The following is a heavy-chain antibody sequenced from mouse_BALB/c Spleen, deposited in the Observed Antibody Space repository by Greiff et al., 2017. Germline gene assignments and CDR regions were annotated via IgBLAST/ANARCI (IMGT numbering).Heavy chain of an antibody. CDR2: IRSKSNNYAT. Sequence: GGGLVQPKGSLKLSCAASGFTFNTYAMNWVRQAPGKGLEWVARIRSKSNNYATYYADSVKDRFTISRDDSQSMLYLQMNNLKTEDTAMYYCVREGYDYDFAYWGQGTLVTVSA. D-gene: IGHD2-4*01. J-gene: IGHJ3*01. CDR1: GFTFNTYA. V-gene: IGHV10-1*02. CDR3: VREGYDYDFAY.